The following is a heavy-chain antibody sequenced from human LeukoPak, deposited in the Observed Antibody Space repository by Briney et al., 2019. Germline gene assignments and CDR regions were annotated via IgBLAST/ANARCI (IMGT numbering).Heavy chain of an antibody. Sequence: PGGSLRLSCAASGFTFSSYSMNWVRQAPGKGLEWVSYISSSSSTIYYADSVKGRFTISRDNAKNSLYLQMNSLRAEDTAVYYCAREIAAAGFDYWGQGTLVTVSS. CDR2: ISSSSSTI. J-gene: IGHJ4*02. CDR3: AREIAAAGFDY. D-gene: IGHD6-13*01. CDR1: GFTFSSYS. V-gene: IGHV3-48*01.